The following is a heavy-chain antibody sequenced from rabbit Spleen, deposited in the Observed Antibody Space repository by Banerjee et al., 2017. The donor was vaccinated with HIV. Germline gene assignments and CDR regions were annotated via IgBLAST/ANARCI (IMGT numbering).Heavy chain of an antibody. J-gene: IGHJ4*01. V-gene: IGHV1S45*01. CDR1: GFSFSDRDV. CDR3: ARDLIGIIGWNFYL. D-gene: IGHD1-1*01. CDR2: INTYTGKS. Sequence: QEQLEESGGGLVKPEGSLTLTCMASGFSFSDRDVMCWVRQAPGKGLEWIACINTYTGKSVYASWATGRFTISRPSSITVTLQMTSLTAADTATYFCARDLIGIIGWNFYLWGPGTLVTVS.